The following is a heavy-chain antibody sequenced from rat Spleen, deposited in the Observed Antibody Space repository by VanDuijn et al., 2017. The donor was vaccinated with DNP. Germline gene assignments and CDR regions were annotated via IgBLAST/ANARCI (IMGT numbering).Heavy chain of an antibody. CDR3: ARWTTGFDY. CDR2: MNSAGST. CDR1: GYSITSNY. Sequence: EVQLQESGPGLVKPSQSLSLTCSVTGYSITSNYWGWIRKFPGNKLEWMGYMNSAGSTNYNPSLKSRISITRDTSKNQFFLQLNSVTTEDTATYYCARWTTGFDYWGQGVMVTVSS. D-gene: IGHD1-4*01. V-gene: IGHV3-3*01. J-gene: IGHJ2*01.